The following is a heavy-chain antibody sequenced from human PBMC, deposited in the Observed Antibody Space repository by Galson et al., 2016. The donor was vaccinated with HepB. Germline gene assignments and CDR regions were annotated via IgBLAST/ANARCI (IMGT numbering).Heavy chain of an antibody. CDR1: GYTFSNYG. Sequence: SVKVSCKAAGYTFSNYGISWVRQAPGQGLEWMGWISVHNGNTNLAEKFQGRVTLTTDTSTSTAYMELRNLTSGDTAVYYCARSVAARYYYYYGLDVWGQGTTGIASS. D-gene: IGHD6-6*01. CDR3: ARSVAARYYYYYGLDV. CDR2: ISVHNGNT. V-gene: IGHV1-18*01. J-gene: IGHJ6*02.